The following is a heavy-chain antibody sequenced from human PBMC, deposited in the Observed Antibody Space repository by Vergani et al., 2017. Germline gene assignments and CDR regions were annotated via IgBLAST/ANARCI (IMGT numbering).Heavy chain of an antibody. Sequence: EVQLVETGGGLIQPGGSLRLSCAASGFTVSSNYMSWVRQAPGKGLEWVSVIYSGGSTYYADSVKGRFTISRDNSKNTLYLQMNSLRAEDTAVYYCARGPGWYYYYMDVWGKGTTVTVSS. CDR2: IYSGGST. CDR3: ARGPGWYYYYMDV. V-gene: IGHV3-53*02. CDR1: GFTVSSNY. D-gene: IGHD2-15*01. J-gene: IGHJ6*03.